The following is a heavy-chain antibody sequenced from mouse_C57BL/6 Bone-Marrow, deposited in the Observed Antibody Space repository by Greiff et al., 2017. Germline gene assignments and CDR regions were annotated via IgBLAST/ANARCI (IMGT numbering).Heavy chain of an antibody. V-gene: IGHV14-4*01. CDR2: IDPENGDT. Sequence: EVQLQQSGAELVRPGASVKLSCTASGFNIKDDYMHWVKQRPEQGLEWIGWIDPENGDTEYASKFQGKATITADTSSNTAYLQLSSLTSEDTAVYYCSPLCCSGSSYDYWGKGTTLTVSS. CDR3: SPLCCSGSSYDY. CDR1: GFNIKDDY. J-gene: IGHJ2*01. D-gene: IGHD1-1*01.